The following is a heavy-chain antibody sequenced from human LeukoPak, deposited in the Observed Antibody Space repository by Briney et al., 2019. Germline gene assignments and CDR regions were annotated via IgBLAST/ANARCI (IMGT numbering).Heavy chain of an antibody. Sequence: PSETLSLTCAVYGGSFSGYYWSWIRQPPGKGLEWIGEINHSGSTNYNPSLKSRVTISVDTSKNQFSLKLSSVTAADTAVYYCARVILGGYCSGGSFRHSEACPPSWFDPWGQGTLVTVSS. D-gene: IGHD2-15*01. CDR2: INHSGST. CDR3: ARVILGGYCSGGSFRHSEACPPSWFDP. CDR1: GGSFSGYY. V-gene: IGHV4-34*01. J-gene: IGHJ5*02.